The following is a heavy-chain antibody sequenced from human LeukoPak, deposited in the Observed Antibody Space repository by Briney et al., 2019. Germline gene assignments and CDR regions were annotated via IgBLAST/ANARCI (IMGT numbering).Heavy chain of an antibody. J-gene: IGHJ6*03. D-gene: IGHD3-22*01. CDR2: INHSGST. Sequence: PSETLSLTCAVYGGSFSGYYWSWIRQPPGKGLEWIGEINHSGSTNYNPSLKGRVTISVDTSKNQFSLKLSSVTAADTAVYYCTRGSIAYYYMDVWGKGTTVTISS. CDR3: TRGSIAYYYMDV. CDR1: GGSFSGYY. V-gene: IGHV4-34*01.